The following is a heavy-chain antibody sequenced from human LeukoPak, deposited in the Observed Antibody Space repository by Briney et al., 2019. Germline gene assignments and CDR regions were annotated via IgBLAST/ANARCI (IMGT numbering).Heavy chain of an antibody. Sequence: GGSLRLSCAASGFTFSSYSMNWVRQAPGKGLEWVSSISSSSSSYIYYADSVKGRFTISRDNAKNSLYLQMNSLRAEDTAVYYCARGHYNWNYVPDYWGQGTLVTVSS. CDR2: ISSSSSSYI. V-gene: IGHV3-21*01. CDR3: ARGHYNWNYVPDY. J-gene: IGHJ4*02. CDR1: GFTFSSYS. D-gene: IGHD1-7*01.